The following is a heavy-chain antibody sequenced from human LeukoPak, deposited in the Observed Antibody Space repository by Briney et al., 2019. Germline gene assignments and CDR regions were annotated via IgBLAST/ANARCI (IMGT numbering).Heavy chain of an antibody. CDR2: IIPIFGTA. CDR1: GGTFSSYA. V-gene: IGHV1-69*13. D-gene: IGHD5-18*01. Sequence: SVKASCKASGGTFSSYAISWVRQAPGQGLEWMGGIIPIFGTANYAQKFQGRVTITADESTSTAYMELSSLRSEDTAVYYCARGDLDTAMVTENYYYYYGMDVWGKGTTVTVSS. J-gene: IGHJ6*04. CDR3: ARGDLDTAMVTENYYYYYGMDV.